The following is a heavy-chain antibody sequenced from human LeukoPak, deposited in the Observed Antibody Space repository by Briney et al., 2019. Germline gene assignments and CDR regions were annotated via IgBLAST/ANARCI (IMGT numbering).Heavy chain of an antibody. D-gene: IGHD3-22*01. CDR1: GYTFNGYY. J-gene: IGHJ4*02. CDR3: ARDVYFRDYYDSSDGDY. CDR2: INPNSGGT. V-gene: IGHV1-2*02. Sequence: ASVKVSRKASGYTFNGYYMHWVRQAPGQGLEWMGWINPNSGGTNYAQKFQGRVTMTRDTSISTAYMELSRLRSDDTAVYYCARDVYFRDYYDSSDGDYWGQGTLVTVSS.